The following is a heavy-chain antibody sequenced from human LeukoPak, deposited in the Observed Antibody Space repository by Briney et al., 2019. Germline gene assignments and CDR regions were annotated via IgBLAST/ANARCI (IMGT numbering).Heavy chain of an antibody. V-gene: IGHV3-53*01. CDR1: GFTVSSNH. CDR2: IYSGGST. D-gene: IGHD2-21*02. J-gene: IGHJ4*02. Sequence: GGSLRLSCAASGFTVSSNHMSWVRQAPGKGLEWVSLIYSGGSTYYADSVKGRFTISRDNSKNTLYLQMNSLRAEDTAVYYCAKTRVPSRIVVVTGEGFDYWGQGTLVTVSS. CDR3: AKTRVPSRIVVVTGEGFDY.